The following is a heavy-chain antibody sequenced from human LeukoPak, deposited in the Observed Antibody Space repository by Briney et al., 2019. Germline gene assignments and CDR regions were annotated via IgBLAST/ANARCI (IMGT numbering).Heavy chain of an antibody. Sequence: SQTLSLTCAVSGGSISSGTYSWTWIRQPPGKGLEWIGYIFHSGSTYYNPSLKNRVTISVDRSKNQFSLKLTSVTAADTAVYYCTREGDYYGSGSPGSFDPWGQGTLVTVSS. J-gene: IGHJ5*02. CDR1: GGSISSGTYS. CDR3: TREGDYYGSGSPGSFDP. CDR2: IFHSGST. D-gene: IGHD3-10*01. V-gene: IGHV4-30-2*01.